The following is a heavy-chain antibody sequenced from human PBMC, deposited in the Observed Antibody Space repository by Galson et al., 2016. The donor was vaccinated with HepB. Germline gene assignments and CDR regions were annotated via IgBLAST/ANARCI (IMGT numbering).Heavy chain of an antibody. V-gene: IGHV4-59*02. CDR1: GVSVTSHY. D-gene: IGHD1-14*01. CDR2: VFHTGST. Sequence: LSLTCSVSGVSVTSHYWSWIRLAPGKGLEWIANVFHTGSTTYNPSLSNRVTISLDASMNRSSLELVSVSAADTAVYYCARGGGSPYHDHEFDNWGQGTLVTVSS. CDR3: ARGGGSPYHDHEFDN. J-gene: IGHJ5*02.